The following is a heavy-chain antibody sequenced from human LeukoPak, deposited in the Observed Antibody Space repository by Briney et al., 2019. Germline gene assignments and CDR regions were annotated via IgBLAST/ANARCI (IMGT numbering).Heavy chain of an antibody. Sequence: GGSLRLSCAASGFTFSGFIIHWVRQAPGKGLEWIGRVTSKTNSYATAYAASVKGRFTVSRDDSKKTAYLQMNSLKTEDTAVYYCAAGITLARGGTFDIWGQGTMVIVSS. CDR2: VTSKTNSYAT. CDR1: GFTFSGFI. V-gene: IGHV3-73*01. J-gene: IGHJ3*02. D-gene: IGHD3-10*01. CDR3: AAGITLARGGTFDI.